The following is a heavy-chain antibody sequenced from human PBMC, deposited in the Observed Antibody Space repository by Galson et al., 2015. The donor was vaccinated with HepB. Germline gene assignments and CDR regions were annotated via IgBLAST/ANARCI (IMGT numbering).Heavy chain of an antibody. CDR3: ARDSAWAEPADYGDLKFDS. CDR2: IYPDGHIT. V-gene: IGHV3-23*01. Sequence: SLRLSCAASGLTFTNYAMSWVRQAPGKGLEWVSGIYPDGHITYYADSVKGRFTISRDNSKNTFYLQMDNLRGDDTAVYFCARDSAWAEPADYGDLKFDSWGQGTLVSVSS. J-gene: IGHJ4*02. CDR1: GLTFTNYA. D-gene: IGHD4-17*01.